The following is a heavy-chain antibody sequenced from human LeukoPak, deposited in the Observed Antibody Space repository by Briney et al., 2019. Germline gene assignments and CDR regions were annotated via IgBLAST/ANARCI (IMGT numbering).Heavy chain of an antibody. J-gene: IGHJ6*02. CDR2: INHSGST. D-gene: IGHD5-18*01. Sequence: SETLSLTCAVYGGSFSGYYWSWIHQPPGKGLEWIGEINHSGSTNYNPSLKSRVTISVDTSKNQFSLKLTSVTAADTAVYYCARGRTQLQLRGFYYGMDVWGQGTTVTVSS. V-gene: IGHV4-34*01. CDR1: GGSFSGYY. CDR3: ARGRTQLQLRGFYYGMDV.